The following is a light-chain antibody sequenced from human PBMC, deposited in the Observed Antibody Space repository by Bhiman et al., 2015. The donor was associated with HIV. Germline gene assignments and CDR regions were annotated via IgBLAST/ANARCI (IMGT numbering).Light chain of an antibody. J-gene: IGLJ3*02. CDR3: GTWDSSLSAEV. CDR2: DNN. Sequence: QSVLTQPPSVSGAPGQKVTISCSGSSSNIGNNYVSWYQQLPGTAPKLLIYDNNKRPSGIPDRFSGSKSGTSATLGITGLQTGDEADYYCGTWDSSLSAEVFGGGTKLTVL. CDR1: SSNIGNNY. V-gene: IGLV1-51*01.